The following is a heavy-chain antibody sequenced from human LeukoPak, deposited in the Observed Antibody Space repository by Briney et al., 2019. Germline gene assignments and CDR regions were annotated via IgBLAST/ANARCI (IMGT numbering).Heavy chain of an antibody. D-gene: IGHD7-27*01. Sequence: KPGGSLRLSCAASGFTFRNVWMSWVRQAPGKGLEWVGRIKSKSDGETTQYAAPVKGRITISRDDSRNTLYLHMDSLTTGDTAVYYCSTVLNGDTDYWGRGAPVTVSS. CDR2: IKSKSDGETT. J-gene: IGHJ4*02. CDR1: GFTFRNVW. V-gene: IGHV3-15*01. CDR3: STVLNGDTDY.